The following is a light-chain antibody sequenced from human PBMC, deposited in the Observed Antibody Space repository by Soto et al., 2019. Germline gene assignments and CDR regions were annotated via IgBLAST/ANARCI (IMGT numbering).Light chain of an antibody. CDR1: QSVSSSY. CDR2: GAS. J-gene: IGKJ1*01. V-gene: IGKV3-20*01. CDR3: QQYGSSWT. Sequence: EIVVTQSPGALSLSPXERTTLSCRASQSVSSSYLAWYQQKPGQAPRLLIYGASSRATGIPDRFSGSGSGTDFTLTISRLEPEDFAVYYCQQYGSSWTFGQGTKVDI.